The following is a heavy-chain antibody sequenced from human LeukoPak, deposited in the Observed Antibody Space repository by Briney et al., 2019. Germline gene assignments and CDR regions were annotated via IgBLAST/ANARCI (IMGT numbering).Heavy chain of an antibody. CDR3: AKDIVVVPSPGSWFDS. CDR1: GFTFSSYA. D-gene: IGHD2-2*01. J-gene: IGHJ5*01. V-gene: IGHV3-23*01. Sequence: PGGSLRLSCAASGFTFSSYAMSWVRQAPGKGLEWVSAVSGSGGSTYYADSVKGRFTISRDNSKNTVYLQMDSLRAEDTAVYYCAKDIVVVPSPGSWFDSWGQGTQVTVSS. CDR2: VSGSGGST.